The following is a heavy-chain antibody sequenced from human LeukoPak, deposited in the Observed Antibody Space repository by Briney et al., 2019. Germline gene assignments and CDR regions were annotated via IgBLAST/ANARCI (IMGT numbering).Heavy chain of an antibody. V-gene: IGHV1-69*05. Sequence: SVKVSCTASGGTFSSYAISWVRQAPGQGLEWMGGIIPIFGTANYAQKFQGRVTITTDESTSTAYMELSSLRSEDTAVYYCAIPKFGELFPSYYYMDVWGKGTTVTVSS. J-gene: IGHJ6*03. CDR2: IIPIFGTA. D-gene: IGHD3-10*01. CDR3: AIPKFGELFPSYYYMDV. CDR1: GGTFSSYA.